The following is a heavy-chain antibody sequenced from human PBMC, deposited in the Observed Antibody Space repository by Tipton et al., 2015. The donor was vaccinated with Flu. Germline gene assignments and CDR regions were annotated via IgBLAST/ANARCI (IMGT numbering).Heavy chain of an antibody. CDR3: TSGNFYDSSGYFAF. CDR2: THTNGNT. D-gene: IGHD3-22*01. J-gene: IGHJ4*02. CDR1: GGSINRYY. Sequence: GLVKPSETLSPTCNVSGGSINRYYWSWIRQSVGKGPEWIGRTHTNGNTNYNSSFGSRLTMSLDTSKSQFSMTLTSVTVADTAVYYCTSGNFYDSSGYFAFWGQGILVTVSS. V-gene: IGHV4-4*07.